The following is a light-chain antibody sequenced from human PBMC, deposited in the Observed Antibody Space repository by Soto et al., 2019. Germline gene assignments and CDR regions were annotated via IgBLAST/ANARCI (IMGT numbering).Light chain of an antibody. Sequence: DIQMTQSPSTLSGSVGDRVTITCRASQGFRNDLDWYQQKPGKAPKRLIYAASSLQSGVPSRFSGSGSGTEFTLTISSLQPEDFATYYCLQHNTYPPTFGGGTKVDIK. CDR1: QGFRND. V-gene: IGKV1-17*01. J-gene: IGKJ4*01. CDR3: LQHNTYPPT. CDR2: AAS.